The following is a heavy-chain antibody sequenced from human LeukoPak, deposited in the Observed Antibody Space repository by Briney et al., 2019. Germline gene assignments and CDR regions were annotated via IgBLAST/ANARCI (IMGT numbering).Heavy chain of an antibody. D-gene: IGHD6-13*01. CDR3: AKQSAGSSTWYSLHFDY. V-gene: IGHV3-23*01. Sequence: GVSLRLSCAASGFTFSSYAVTWVRQAPGKGLEWVSVISGSGDNTYYADSVKGRFTVSRDNSKNTLYLQMNSLRAEDTAVYFCAKQSAGSSTWYSLHFDYWGQGTLATVSS. J-gene: IGHJ4*02. CDR2: ISGSGDNT. CDR1: GFTFSSYA.